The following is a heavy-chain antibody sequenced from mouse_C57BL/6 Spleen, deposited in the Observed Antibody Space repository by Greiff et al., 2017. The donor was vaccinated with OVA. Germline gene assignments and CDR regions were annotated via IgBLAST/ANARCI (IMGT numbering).Heavy chain of an antibody. D-gene: IGHD2-1*01. CDR3: ARGYYGNSAWFAY. CDR1: GYTFTDYN. CDR2: INPNNGGT. V-gene: IGHV1-18*01. Sequence: EVKLQQSGPELVKPGASVKIPCKASGYTFTDYNMDWVKQSHGKSLEWIGDINPNNGGTIYNQKFKGKATLTVDKSSSTAYMELRSLTSEDTAVYYCARGYYGNSAWFAYWGQGTLVTVSA. J-gene: IGHJ3*01.